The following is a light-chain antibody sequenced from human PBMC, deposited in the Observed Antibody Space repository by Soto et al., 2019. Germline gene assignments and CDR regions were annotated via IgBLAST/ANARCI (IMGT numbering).Light chain of an antibody. J-gene: IGKJ3*01. CDR3: QQSYDLPFT. Sequence: DIQMTQSPSSLSASVGDRVTITCRASQTISSYLNWYQQKPGKAPKLLIYNAYNLQSGVPSRFSGSGSGTDFTLTISSLQPEDFATYYCQQSYDLPFTFGPGTKVDIK. V-gene: IGKV1-39*01. CDR1: QTISSY. CDR2: NAY.